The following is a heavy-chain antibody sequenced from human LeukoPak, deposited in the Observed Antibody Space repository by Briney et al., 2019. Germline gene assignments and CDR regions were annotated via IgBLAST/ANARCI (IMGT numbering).Heavy chain of an antibody. V-gene: IGHV3-30-3*02. CDR1: GFPFSSYA. D-gene: IGHD2-15*01. J-gene: IGHJ4*02. Sequence: GGSLRLSCAASGFPFSSYAMHWVRQAPGKGLEWVAVISYDGSNKYYADSVKGRFTISRDNSKNTLYLQMNSLRAEDTAVYYCAKTPDIVVVVAATHFDYWGQGTLVTVSS. CDR2: ISYDGSNK. CDR3: AKTPDIVVVVAATHFDY.